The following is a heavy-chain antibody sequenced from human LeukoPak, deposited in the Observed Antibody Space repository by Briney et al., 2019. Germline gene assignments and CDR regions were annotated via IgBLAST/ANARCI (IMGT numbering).Heavy chain of an antibody. J-gene: IGHJ3*02. CDR2: INSDGSST. V-gene: IGHV3-74*01. D-gene: IGHD3-10*01. Sequence: PGGSLRLSCAVSGFTFTNYWMHWVRQAPGKGLVWVSRINSDGSSTNYADSVKGRFTISRDNANNTLSLQMNSLRAEDTAVYYCARGSHAFVIWGQGTMVTVSS. CDR1: GFTFTNYW. CDR3: ARGSHAFVI.